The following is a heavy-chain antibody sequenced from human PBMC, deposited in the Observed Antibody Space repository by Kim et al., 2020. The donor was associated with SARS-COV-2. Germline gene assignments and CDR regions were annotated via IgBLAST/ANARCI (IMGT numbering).Heavy chain of an antibody. CDR1: GFTFSSYA. V-gene: IGHV3-23*01. D-gene: IGHD3-3*01. CDR2: ISGSGGST. CDR3: ATKRYYDFLSGYYFNDYYGMDV. Sequence: GGSLRLSCAASGFTFSSYAMSWVRQAPGKGLEWVSAISGSGGSTYYADSVKGRFTISRDNSKNTMYLQMNSLRAEDTAVYYCATKRYYDFLSGYYFNDYYGMDVWGQGTTVTVSS. J-gene: IGHJ6*02.